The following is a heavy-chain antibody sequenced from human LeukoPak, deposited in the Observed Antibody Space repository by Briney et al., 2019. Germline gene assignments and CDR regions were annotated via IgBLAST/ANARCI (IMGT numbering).Heavy chain of an antibody. CDR2: IWYDGSNK. V-gene: IGHV3-33*06. Sequence: GGSLRLSCAASGFIFSSYGIHWVRQAPGKGLEWVAVIWYDGSNKYYADSVKGRFTISRDNSKNTLYLQMNSLRAEDTAVYYCAKCQLLYNWFDPWGQGTLVTVSS. CDR1: GFIFSSYG. J-gene: IGHJ5*02. CDR3: AKCQLLYNWFDP. D-gene: IGHD2-2*01.